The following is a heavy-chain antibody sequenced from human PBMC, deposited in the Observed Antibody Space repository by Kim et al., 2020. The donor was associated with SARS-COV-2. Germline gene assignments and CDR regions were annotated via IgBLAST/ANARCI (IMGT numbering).Heavy chain of an antibody. J-gene: IGHJ4*02. CDR3: ARTQPYLAVAFYDY. CDR1: GDSVSRNSAA. D-gene: IGHD6-19*01. Sequence: SQTPSLTCGISGDSVSRNSAAWNWIRQSPSRGLEWLGRTYYRSKWYNDYAVSVKSRITINPDTSKNQFSLQLNSVTPEDTAVYYCARTQPYLAVAFYDYWGQGTLVTVSS. V-gene: IGHV6-1*01. CDR2: TYYRSKWYN.